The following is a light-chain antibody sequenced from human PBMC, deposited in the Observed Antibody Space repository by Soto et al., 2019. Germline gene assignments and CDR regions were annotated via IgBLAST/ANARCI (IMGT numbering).Light chain of an antibody. J-gene: IGLJ2*01. CDR2: SNN. Sequence: QSVLTQPPSASGTPGQRVTISCSGSSSNIGSNTVNWYQQLPGTAPKLLIYSNNQRPSGVPDRFSGSKSGTSASLAISGLQSEDEDDYYCAAWDDSLNGRGVFGGGTKITVL. V-gene: IGLV1-44*01. CDR3: AAWDDSLNGRGV. CDR1: SSNIGSNT.